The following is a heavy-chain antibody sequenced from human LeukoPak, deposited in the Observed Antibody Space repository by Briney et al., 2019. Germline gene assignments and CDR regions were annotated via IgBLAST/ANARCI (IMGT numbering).Heavy chain of an antibody. Sequence: GGSLRLSCAASGFTFSSYAMSWVRQAPGKGLEWVSAISGSGGSTYYADSVKGRFTISRDNAKNSLYLQMNSLRAEDTAVYYCARDRGYSYGDYWGQGTLVTVSS. D-gene: IGHD5-18*01. CDR1: GFTFSSYA. CDR3: ARDRGYSYGDY. J-gene: IGHJ4*02. V-gene: IGHV3-23*01. CDR2: ISGSGGST.